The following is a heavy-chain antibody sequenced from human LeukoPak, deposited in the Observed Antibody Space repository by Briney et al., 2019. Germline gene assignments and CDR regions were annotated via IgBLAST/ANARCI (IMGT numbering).Heavy chain of an antibody. D-gene: IGHD3-16*02. Sequence: GGSLRLSCAASGFTFSSYGMHWVRQAPGKGLEWVAVISYDGSNKYYADSVKGRFTISRDTSRNILFLQMNGLRTDDTAIYYCAKDKGNRYFDYWGQGILVTISS. CDR1: GFTFSSYG. V-gene: IGHV3-30*18. CDR2: ISYDGSNK. CDR3: AKDKGNRYFDY. J-gene: IGHJ4*02.